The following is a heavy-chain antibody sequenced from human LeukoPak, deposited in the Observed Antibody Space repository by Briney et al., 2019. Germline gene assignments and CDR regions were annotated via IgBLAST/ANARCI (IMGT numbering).Heavy chain of an antibody. V-gene: IGHV3-7*01. D-gene: IGHD5-12*01. CDR3: ARVDGAGYSGYDQLYYYYYYMDV. J-gene: IGHJ6*03. CDR2: IKQDGSEK. CDR1: GFTFSSYW. Sequence: GESLRLSCAASGFTFSSYWMSWVRQAPGKGLEWVANIKQDGSEKYYVDSVKGRFTISRDNAKNSLYLQMNSLRAEDTAVYYCARVDGAGYSGYDQLYYYYYYMDVWGKGTTVTVSS.